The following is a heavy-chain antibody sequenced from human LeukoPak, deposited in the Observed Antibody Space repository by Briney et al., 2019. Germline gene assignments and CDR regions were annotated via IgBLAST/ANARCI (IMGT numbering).Heavy chain of an antibody. J-gene: IGHJ4*02. D-gene: IGHD6-19*01. Sequence: GGSLRLSCAGSGFTFSSYTMNWVRQAPGKGLEWVSYISSSSTIYYADSVKGRFTISRDNAKNSLYLQMNSLRAEDTAVYYCAREISIAVAGTGYWGQGTLVTVSS. V-gene: IGHV3-48*04. CDR3: AREISIAVAGTGY. CDR1: GFTFSSYT. CDR2: ISSSSTI.